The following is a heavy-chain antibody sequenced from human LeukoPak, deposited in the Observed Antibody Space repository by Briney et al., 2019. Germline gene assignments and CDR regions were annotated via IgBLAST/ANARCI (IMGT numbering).Heavy chain of an antibody. J-gene: IGHJ4*02. CDR3: ARDWAYGSGSYPFDY. V-gene: IGHV1-18*01. D-gene: IGHD3-10*01. Sequence: VASVKVSCKASGYTFTSYGISWVRQAPGQGLEWMGWISAYNGNTNYAQKLQGRVTMTTDTSTSTAYVELRSLRSDDTAVYYCARDWAYGSGSYPFDYWGQGTLVTVSS. CDR2: ISAYNGNT. CDR1: GYTFTSYG.